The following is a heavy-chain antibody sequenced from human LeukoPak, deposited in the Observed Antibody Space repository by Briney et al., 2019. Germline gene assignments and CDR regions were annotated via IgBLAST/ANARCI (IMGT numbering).Heavy chain of an antibody. Sequence: SETLSLTCTVSGYSISSGYYWGWIRQSPGKGLEWIGSIYHTGSTYYNPSLKSRFTISVDTSKNQFSLKLSSVTAADTAVYYCAKTRDDLLVGHIDYWGQGTLVTVSS. CDR3: AKTRDDLLVGHIDY. CDR2: IYHTGST. V-gene: IGHV4-38-2*02. J-gene: IGHJ4*02. CDR1: GYSISSGYY. D-gene: IGHD3/OR15-3a*01.